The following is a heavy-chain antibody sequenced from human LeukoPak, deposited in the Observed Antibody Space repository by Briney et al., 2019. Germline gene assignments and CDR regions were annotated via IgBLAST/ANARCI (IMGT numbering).Heavy chain of an antibody. J-gene: IGHJ4*02. CDR1: GYTFTSYD. V-gene: IGHV1-18*01. Sequence: ASVKVSFKASGYTFTSYDISWVRQAPAQGLERMGLISTYGGKKNYAQTFQGRVTMTRDTSTSTVYMEMRSLGSEDTAVYYCAKGSNSWPFVLDNWGQGNLATVSA. CDR2: ISTYGGKK. CDR3: AKGSNSWPFVLDN. D-gene: IGHD6-19*01.